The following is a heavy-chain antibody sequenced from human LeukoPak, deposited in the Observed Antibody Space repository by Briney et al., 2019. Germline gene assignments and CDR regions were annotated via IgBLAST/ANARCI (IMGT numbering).Heavy chain of an antibody. CDR2: INHSGST. CDR1: GGSFSGYY. CDR3: ARGRKYYYGSGSPWAFDI. D-gene: IGHD3-10*01. V-gene: IGHV4-34*01. Sequence: SETLSLTCAVYGGSFSGYYWSGIRQPPGKGLEWIGEINHSGSTNYNPSLKSRVTISVDTSKNQFSLKLSSVTAADTAVYHCARGRKYYYGSGSPWAFDIWGQGTMVTVSS. J-gene: IGHJ3*02.